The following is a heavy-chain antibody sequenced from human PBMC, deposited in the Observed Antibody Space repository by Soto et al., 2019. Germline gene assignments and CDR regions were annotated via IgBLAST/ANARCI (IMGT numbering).Heavy chain of an antibody. V-gene: IGHV3-30-3*01. J-gene: IGHJ4*02. D-gene: IGHD3-10*01. CDR2: ISYDGGNK. Sequence: QVQLVESGGGVVQPGRSLRLSCAASGFTFNNYAMHWVRQAPGKGLEWVAVISYDGGNKYYADSVKGRFTVSRDNTKNTVYLQMDSLKTDDTAVYYCARHPLVRTGGFDYWGQGTLVTVSS. CDR1: GFTFNNYA. CDR3: ARHPLVRTGGFDY.